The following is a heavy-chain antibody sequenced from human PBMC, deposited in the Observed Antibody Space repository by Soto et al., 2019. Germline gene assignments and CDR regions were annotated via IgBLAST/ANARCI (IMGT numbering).Heavy chain of an antibody. D-gene: IGHD7-27*01. Sequence: LSLTCSVSGDSISNLDYFWAWIRQPPGQALEYIGYIYKSATTYYNPSFESRVATSVDTSKSQFSLNVTSVTAADTAVYFCARGRYCLTGRCFPNWFDSWGQGALVTVSS. CDR2: IYKSATT. V-gene: IGHV4-30-4*01. CDR1: GDSISNLDYF. J-gene: IGHJ5*01. CDR3: ARGRYCLTGRCFPNWFDS.